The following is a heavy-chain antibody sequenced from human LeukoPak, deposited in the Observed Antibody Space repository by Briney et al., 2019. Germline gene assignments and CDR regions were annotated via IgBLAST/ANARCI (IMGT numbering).Heavy chain of an antibody. CDR3: AKVQGFGELYPFDY. D-gene: IGHD3-10*01. CDR2: IKQDGSEK. V-gene: IGHV3-7*03. CDR1: GFTFSNYW. Sequence: PGGSLRLSCAASGFTFSNYWMSWVRQAPGKGLEWVANIKQDGSEKYYADSVKGRFTISRDNAKNSLYLQMNSLRAEDTALYYCAKVQGFGELYPFDYWGQGTLVTVSS. J-gene: IGHJ4*02.